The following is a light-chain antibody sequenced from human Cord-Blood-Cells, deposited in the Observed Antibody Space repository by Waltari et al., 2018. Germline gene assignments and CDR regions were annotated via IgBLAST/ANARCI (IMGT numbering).Light chain of an antibody. V-gene: IGLV2-14*01. CDR3: SSYTSSSTS. Sequence: QSALTQPASVSGSPGQSITISCTGTSSDVGGYNYVSWYQQHPGNAPKLMIYDVSKRPSGVSNRFSGSKSGNTASLTISGLQAEDEADYYCSSYTSSSTSFGTGTKVTVL. CDR2: DVS. CDR1: SSDVGGYNY. J-gene: IGLJ1*01.